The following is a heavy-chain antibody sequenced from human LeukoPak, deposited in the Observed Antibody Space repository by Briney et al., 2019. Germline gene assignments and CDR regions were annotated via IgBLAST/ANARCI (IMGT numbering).Heavy chain of an antibody. CDR1: GFTFSNAW. Sequence: GGSLRLSCAASGFTFSNAWMSWVRQAPGKGLEWVGRIKSKTDGGTTDYAAPVKGRFTISRDDSKNTLYLQMNSLKTEDTAVYYCTTEVYVQAAGTYRDYWGQGTLVTVSS. CDR2: IKSKTDGGTT. V-gene: IGHV3-15*01. CDR3: TTEVYVQAAGTYRDY. J-gene: IGHJ4*02. D-gene: IGHD6-13*01.